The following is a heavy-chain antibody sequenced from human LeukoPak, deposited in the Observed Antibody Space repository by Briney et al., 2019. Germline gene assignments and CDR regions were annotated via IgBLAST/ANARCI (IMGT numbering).Heavy chain of an antibody. CDR1: GLTFSSYC. J-gene: IGHJ1*01. CDR2: INSAGST. V-gene: IGHV3-74*01. D-gene: IGHD3-22*01. Sequence: GRSLRLSCAVSGLTFSSYCMHWVRQARGRGRVWVSRINSAGSTNTTDSVKGRFTISIANAKNTVSLHMNSLRAKATGVYYCVRATYEILGYYPVYFRHWGQGTLVTVFS. CDR3: VRATYEILGYYPVYFRH.